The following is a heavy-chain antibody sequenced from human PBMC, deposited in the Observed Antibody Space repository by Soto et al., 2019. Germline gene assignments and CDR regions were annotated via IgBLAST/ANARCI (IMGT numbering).Heavy chain of an antibody. CDR1: GFNFSNYA. CDR3: AKDRRAGGNSAFYFDF. V-gene: IGHV3-23*01. J-gene: IGHJ4*02. D-gene: IGHD3-16*01. Sequence: GGSLRLSCAASGFNFSNYAMSWVRQAPGKGLEWVSLISATGGGTYYADSVKGRFTISRDNSHNTLYLQVHSLTAADTAVYYCAKDRRAGGNSAFYFDFWGQVSQVTVS. CDR2: ISATGGGT.